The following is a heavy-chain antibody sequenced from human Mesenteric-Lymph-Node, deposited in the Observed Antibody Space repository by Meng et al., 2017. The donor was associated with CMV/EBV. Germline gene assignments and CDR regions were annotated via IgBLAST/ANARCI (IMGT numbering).Heavy chain of an antibody. V-gene: IGHV3-30-3*01. CDR1: GFTFSSYA. D-gene: IGHD4-17*01. Sequence: AASGFTFSSYAMHWVRQAPGKGLEWVAVISYDGSNKCYADSVKGRFTISRDNSKNTLYLQMNSLRAEDTAVYYCARETTVTTPFFDYWGQGTLVTVSS. CDR2: ISYDGSNK. J-gene: IGHJ4*02. CDR3: ARETTVTTPFFDY.